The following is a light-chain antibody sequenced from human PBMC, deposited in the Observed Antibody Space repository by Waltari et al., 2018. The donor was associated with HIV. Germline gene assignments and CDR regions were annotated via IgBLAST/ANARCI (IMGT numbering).Light chain of an antibody. CDR2: GAS. CDR3: LQDYNYPRT. CDR1: QGIRKD. V-gene: IGKV1-6*01. J-gene: IGKJ2*01. Sequence: IQMTQSPSSLSASVGDRVTITCRASQGIRKDLGWYQQKPGEAPKLLIYGASTLQGGVPSRFSGSGFGTDFTLTIRNLQPEDFATYYCLQDYNYPRTFGQGTKLEIK.